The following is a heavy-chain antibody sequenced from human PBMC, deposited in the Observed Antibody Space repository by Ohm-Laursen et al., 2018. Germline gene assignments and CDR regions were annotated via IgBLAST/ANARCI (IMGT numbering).Heavy chain of an antibody. CDR2: ITTSSDT. CDR3: ARAAEYYDSSGYYLGYYYYGMDV. Sequence: SLRLSCAASGFTFSSHDMHWVRQSTGNGLEWVSSITTSSDTFYPGSLKGRFTISRDNGQNSLYLQMNSLTAGDTAVYYYARAAEYYDSSGYYLGYYYYGMDVWGQGAAVTVS. CDR1: GFTFSSHD. J-gene: IGHJ6*02. V-gene: IGHV3-13*01. D-gene: IGHD3-22*01.